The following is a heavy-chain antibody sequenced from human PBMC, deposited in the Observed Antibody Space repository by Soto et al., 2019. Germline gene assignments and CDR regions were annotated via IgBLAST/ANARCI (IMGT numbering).Heavy chain of an antibody. D-gene: IGHD2-2*01. V-gene: IGHV3-21*06. CDR2: ISSSTSYV. J-gene: IGHJ5*01. Sequence: LRLSCAASGFTFSRYGMNWLRQAPGKGLEWVASISSSTSYVYYADSVKGRFSTSRDNAKNILYLEMYALRTEDTAVYYCARDPSEGRVGNWFESWGQGTLVTVSS. CDR1: GFTFSRYG. CDR3: ARDPSEGRVGNWFES.